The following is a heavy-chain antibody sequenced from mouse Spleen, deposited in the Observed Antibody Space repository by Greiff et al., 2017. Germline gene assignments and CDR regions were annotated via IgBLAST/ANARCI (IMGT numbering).Heavy chain of an antibody. CDR3: ANSYEGDY. J-gene: IGHJ2*01. Sequence: QVQLQQSGAELARPGASVKMSCKASGYTFPSYTMHWVKQRPGQGLEWIGYINPSSGYTKYNQKFKDKATLTADKSSSTAYMQLSSLTSEDSAVYYCANSYEGDYWGQGTTLTVSS. CDR1: GYTFPSYT. V-gene: IGHV1-4*01. CDR2: INPSSGYT. D-gene: IGHD2-12*01.